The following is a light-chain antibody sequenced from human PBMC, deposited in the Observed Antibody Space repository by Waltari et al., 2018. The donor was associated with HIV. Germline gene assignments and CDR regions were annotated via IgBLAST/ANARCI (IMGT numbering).Light chain of an antibody. Sequence: QSVLTQPPSASGTPGQRVTISCSGSSSTIGSNPVSWYQQLPGTAPKLLIYNNNERPSGVPDRFSGSTSGTSASLAISGLQSESEADYYCAAWDDSLNGVVFGGGTKLTVL. V-gene: IGLV1-44*01. CDR3: AAWDDSLNGVV. CDR1: SSTIGSNP. CDR2: NNN. J-gene: IGLJ2*01.